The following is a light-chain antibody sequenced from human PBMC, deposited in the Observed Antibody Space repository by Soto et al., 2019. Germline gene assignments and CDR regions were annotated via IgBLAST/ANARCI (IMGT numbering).Light chain of an antibody. CDR2: DAS. Sequence: EIVLPQSPATLSLSPGARATLSGRARQSVSNYLAWYQQKPGQAPRLLIYDASSRATGIPGRFSGSGSGTDFTLTISSLEPEDFAVYYCQKRSNWPSITFGQGTRLEIK. CDR1: QSVSNY. CDR3: QKRSNWPSIT. J-gene: IGKJ5*01. V-gene: IGKV3-11*01.